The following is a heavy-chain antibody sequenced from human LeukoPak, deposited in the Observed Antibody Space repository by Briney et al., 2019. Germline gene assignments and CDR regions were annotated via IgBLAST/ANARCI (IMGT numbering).Heavy chain of an antibody. CDR1: GYSFTSYW. Sequence: GESLKISCKGSGYSFTSYWINWVRQMPGKGLEWMGITFPSDSDTRYSPSFQGQVTMSVDKSSNTAYLQWSTVKASDTAMYYCARQTTFDVWGQGTMVTVSS. J-gene: IGHJ3*01. V-gene: IGHV5-51*01. D-gene: IGHD4-11*01. CDR3: ARQTTFDV. CDR2: TFPSDSDT.